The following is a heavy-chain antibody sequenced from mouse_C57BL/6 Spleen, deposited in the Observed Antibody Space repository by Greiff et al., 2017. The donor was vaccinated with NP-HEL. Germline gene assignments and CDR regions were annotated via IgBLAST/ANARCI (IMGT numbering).Heavy chain of an antibody. J-gene: IGHJ4*01. Sequence: QVQLKESGAELVRPGDSVTLSCKASGYTFTDYEMHWVQQTPVHGLEWIGAIDPDTGGTAYNQKIKGKAILTADKSSSTAYMELRSLTSEDSAVYYCTRSEYFMDYWGQGTSVTVSS. CDR1: GYTFTDYE. CDR3: TRSEYFMDY. D-gene: IGHD5-1*01. CDR2: IDPDTGGT. V-gene: IGHV1-15*01.